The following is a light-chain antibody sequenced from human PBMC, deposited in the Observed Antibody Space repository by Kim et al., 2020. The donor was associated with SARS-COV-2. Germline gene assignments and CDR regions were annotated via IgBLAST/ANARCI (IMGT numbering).Light chain of an antibody. J-gene: IGKJ2*01. Sequence: DIQMTQSPSTLSASVGDTVTISCRASQSFNYWLAWYQQKPGKAPKLLIYRASSLASGVPSRFSGSASGTEFTLTISSLQPDDFATYYCQQYNPYPYTFGQGTKLEIK. CDR1: QSFNYW. CDR2: RAS. CDR3: QQYNPYPYT. V-gene: IGKV1-5*03.